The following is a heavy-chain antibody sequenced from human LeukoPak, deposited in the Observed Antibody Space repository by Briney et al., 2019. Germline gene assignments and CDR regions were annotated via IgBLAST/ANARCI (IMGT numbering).Heavy chain of an antibody. V-gene: IGHV4-39*07. CDR1: GGSISSSSGYY. CDR3: ARGVRGEDAFDI. D-gene: IGHD2-21*01. J-gene: IGHJ3*02. CDR2: IYYSGST. Sequence: PSETLSLTCTVSGGSISSSSGYYWGWIRQPPGKGLEWIGSIYYSGSTYYNPSLKSRVTISVDTSKNQFSLKLSSVTAADTAVYYCARGVRGEDAFDIWGQGTMVTVSS.